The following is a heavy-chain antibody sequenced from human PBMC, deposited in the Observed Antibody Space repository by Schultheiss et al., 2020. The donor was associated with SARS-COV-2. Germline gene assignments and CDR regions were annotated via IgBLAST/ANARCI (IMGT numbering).Heavy chain of an antibody. Sequence: SGPTLVKPTQPLTLTCSFSGFSLSTYGVGVGWIRQPPGKALERLALIYWDDDNRYSPSLKSRLTVTKDTSKNLVVLTMTNMDPVDTATYYCAHVDTAMDSFDYWGQGTLVTVSS. J-gene: IGHJ4*02. CDR2: IYWDDDN. CDR1: GFSLSTYGVG. CDR3: AHVDTAMDSFDY. D-gene: IGHD5-18*01. V-gene: IGHV2-5*02.